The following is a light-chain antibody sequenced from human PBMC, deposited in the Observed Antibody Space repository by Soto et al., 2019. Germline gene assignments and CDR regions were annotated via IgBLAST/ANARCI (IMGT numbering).Light chain of an antibody. CDR2: VNN. CDR3: ATWDDSLNGII. V-gene: IGLV1-44*01. Sequence: QSVLTQPPSASGTPRQTVTMSCSGSSSNIGSNTVTWYQQFPGSAPKVDIYVNNQRRSGVPDRFSGSKSGASAFLAITGLQSEDEADYYCATWDDSLNGIIFGGGTQLTVL. CDR1: SSNIGSNT. J-gene: IGLJ2*01.